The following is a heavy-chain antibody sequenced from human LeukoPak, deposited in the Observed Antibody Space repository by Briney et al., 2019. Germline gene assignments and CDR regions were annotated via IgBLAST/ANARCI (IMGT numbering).Heavy chain of an antibody. V-gene: IGHV3-30-3*01. J-gene: IGHJ3*02. CDR1: GFTFSSYA. CDR2: ISYDGSNK. Sequence: GGSLRLSCAASGFTFSSYAMHWVRQAPGKGREWVAVISYDGSNKYYADSVKGRFTISRDNSKNTLYLQMNSLRAEDTAVYYCARLRWRVPYAFDIWGQGTMVTVSS. CDR3: ARLRWRVPYAFDI. D-gene: IGHD2-21*01.